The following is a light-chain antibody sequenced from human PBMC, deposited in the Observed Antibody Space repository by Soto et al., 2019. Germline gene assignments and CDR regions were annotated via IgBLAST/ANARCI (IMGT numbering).Light chain of an antibody. CDR2: GAS. V-gene: IGKV3-20*01. J-gene: IGKJ5*01. CDR1: QTVSNNY. CDR3: QQYAGPQTT. Sequence: ELVLTQSPCTLSVSPGERATLSFRASQTVSNNYLAWCQQKPGQAPRVIMYGASRRATGIPDRFSGGGSGTDFNITISRLEPEDFAVYFCQQYAGPQTTFGQGTRLE.